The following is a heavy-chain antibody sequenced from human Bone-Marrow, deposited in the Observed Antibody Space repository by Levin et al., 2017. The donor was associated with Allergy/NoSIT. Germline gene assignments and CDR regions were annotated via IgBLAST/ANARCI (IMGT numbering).Heavy chain of an antibody. CDR2: INPDSGGR. Sequence: VASVKVSCKASGYRFTGYYIHWVRQAPGQGLEWMGWINPDSGGRKFAQKFQGRVTMTSDTSITTAYLELSSLKSDDTAVYYCARRSWDLWGQGTLVIVSS. CDR3: ARRSWDL. D-gene: IGHD1-26*01. CDR1: GYRFTGYY. J-gene: IGHJ4*02. V-gene: IGHV1-2*02.